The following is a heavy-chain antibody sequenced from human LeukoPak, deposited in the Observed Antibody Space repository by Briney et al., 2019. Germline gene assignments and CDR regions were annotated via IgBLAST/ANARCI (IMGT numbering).Heavy chain of an antibody. CDR1: GFTFSSYD. Sequence: GGSLRLSCAASGFTFSSYDMSWVRQAPGKGLEWVSTINSYGAYTYYADSVRGRFTISRDDSKNTLYLQMNSLRAEDTAVFYCAKRDSSGSYYFDYWGQGTLVTVSS. CDR2: INSYGAYT. V-gene: IGHV3-23*01. J-gene: IGHJ4*02. D-gene: IGHD3-22*01. CDR3: AKRDSSGSYYFDY.